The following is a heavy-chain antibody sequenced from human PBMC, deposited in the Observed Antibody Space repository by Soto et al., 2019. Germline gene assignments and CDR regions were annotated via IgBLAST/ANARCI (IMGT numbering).Heavy chain of an antibody. D-gene: IGHD3-3*01. J-gene: IGHJ4*02. CDR3: ARDLPYDFWSGYYTGPFDY. Sequence: GGSLSLSCAASGFTFSSYWMSWVRQAPGKGLEWVANIKQDGSEKYYVDSVKGRFTISRDNAKNSLYLQMNSLRAEDTAVYYCARDLPYDFWSGYYTGPFDYWGQGTLVTVSS. V-gene: IGHV3-7*01. CDR1: GFTFSSYW. CDR2: IKQDGSEK.